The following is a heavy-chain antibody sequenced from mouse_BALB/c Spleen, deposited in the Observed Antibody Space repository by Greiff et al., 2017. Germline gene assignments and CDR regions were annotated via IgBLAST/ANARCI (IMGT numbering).Heavy chain of an antibody. V-gene: IGHV5-17*02. CDR2: ISSGSSTI. CDR1: GFTFSSFG. J-gene: IGHJ4*01. Sequence: EVQLVESGGGLVQPGGSRKLSCAASGFTFSSFGMHWVRQAPEKGLEWVAYISSGSSTIYYADTVKGRFTISRDNPKNTLFLQMTSLRSEDTAMYYCARWRHYYAMDYWGQGTSVTVSS. CDR3: ARWRHYYAMDY.